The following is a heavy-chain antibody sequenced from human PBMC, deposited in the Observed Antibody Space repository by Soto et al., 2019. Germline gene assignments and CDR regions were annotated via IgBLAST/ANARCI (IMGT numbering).Heavy chain of an antibody. J-gene: IGHJ4*02. V-gene: IGHV1-18*01. D-gene: IGHD1-1*01. CDR3: ARERYGLFDY. CDR1: GYTFTSYG. Sequence: GASVKVSCKASGYTFTSYGISWVRQAPGQGLEWMGWISAYNGNTNYAQKLQGRVTMTRNTSISTAYMELSSLRSEYTAVYYCARERYGLFDYWGQGTLVTVSS. CDR2: ISAYNGNT.